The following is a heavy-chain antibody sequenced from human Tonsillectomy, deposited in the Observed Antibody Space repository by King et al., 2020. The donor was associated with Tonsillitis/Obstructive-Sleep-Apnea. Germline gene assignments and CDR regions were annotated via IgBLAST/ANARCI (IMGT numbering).Heavy chain of an antibody. CDR2: INSDGSST. D-gene: IGHD1-1*01. CDR1: GFTFSSYW. Sequence: VQLVESGGGLVQPGGSLRLSCAASGFTFSSYWMHWDLQAPGKGLVWVSRINSDGSSTSYADSVKGRFTISRDNAKNTLYLKMNSLRAEDTAVYYCARDYGELEAHFDYWGQGTLVTVSS. J-gene: IGHJ4*02. V-gene: IGHV3-74*01. CDR3: ARDYGELEAHFDY.